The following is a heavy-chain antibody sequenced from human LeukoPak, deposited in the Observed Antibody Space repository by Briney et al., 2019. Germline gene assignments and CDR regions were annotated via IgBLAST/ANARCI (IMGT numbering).Heavy chain of an antibody. V-gene: IGHV4-59*01. D-gene: IGHD4-23*01. J-gene: IGHJ4*02. Sequence: SETLSLTCTVSGGSISDYYWSWIRQPPGRGLEWIGYSGNTNYNPSLKSRVIISVDTSKNQFSLKLSPVTAADTAVYYCARVGIDYSGNIIKYYFDYWGQGTLVTVSS. CDR2: YSGNT. CDR3: ARVGIDYSGNIIKYYFDY. CDR1: GGSISDYY.